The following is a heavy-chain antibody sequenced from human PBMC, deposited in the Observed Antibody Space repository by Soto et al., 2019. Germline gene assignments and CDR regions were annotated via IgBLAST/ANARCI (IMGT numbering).Heavy chain of an antibody. D-gene: IGHD3-10*01. CDR3: ARGDRGGSGSPASYYYSGLDV. V-gene: IGHV3-23*01. CDR1: GVTFSSYA. J-gene: IGHJ6*02. Sequence: DVQLLESGGDLVQPGGSLRLSCAASGVTFSSYAMSWVRQAPGKGLEWVSSVSAGGDMTYYSDSVKGRFSISRENSSTALFLQMNSLRGEDTALYYCARGDRGGSGSPASYYYSGLDVWGQGTTVTVSS. CDR2: VSAGGDMT.